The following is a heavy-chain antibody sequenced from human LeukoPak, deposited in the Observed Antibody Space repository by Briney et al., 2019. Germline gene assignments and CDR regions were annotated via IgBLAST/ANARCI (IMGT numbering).Heavy chain of an antibody. D-gene: IGHD4-17*01. V-gene: IGHV3-53*01. CDR2: IYSGGST. CDR3: ARDSGGDYLFDY. J-gene: IGHJ4*02. Sequence: GGSLRLSCAASGFTVSSNYMSWVRQAPGKGLEWVSVIYSGGSTYYADSVKGRFTISRDNSKNTLYLQMNSLRAEDTAVYYCARDSGGDYLFDYWGQGTLVTVSS. CDR1: GFTVSSNY.